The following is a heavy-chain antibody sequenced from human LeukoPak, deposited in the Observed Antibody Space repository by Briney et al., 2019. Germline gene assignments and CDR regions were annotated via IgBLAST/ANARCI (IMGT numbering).Heavy chain of an antibody. Sequence: SETLSLTCAVSGGSISSGGYSWSWIRQPPGKGLEWIGYIYHSGSTYYNPSLKSRVTISVDRSKNQFSLKLSSVAAADTAVYYCAAMGGYDILTGYRNWFDPWGQGTLVTVSS. CDR1: GGSISSGGYS. CDR2: IYHSGST. D-gene: IGHD3-9*01. CDR3: AAMGGYDILTGYRNWFDP. V-gene: IGHV4-30-2*01. J-gene: IGHJ5*02.